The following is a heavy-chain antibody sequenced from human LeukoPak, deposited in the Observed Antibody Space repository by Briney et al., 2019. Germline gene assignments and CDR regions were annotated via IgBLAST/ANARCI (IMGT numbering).Heavy chain of an antibody. CDR2: IRSSGVDT. Sequence: GGSLRLSCAASGFTFSTYAMNWVRQAPGKGLGWVSSIRSSGVDTYYADSVEGRFTISRDNSKNTLYLQMNSLRVEDTAIYYCAKGINSGSYYYFDYWGRGTLATVSS. D-gene: IGHD1-26*01. CDR3: AKGINSGSYYYFDY. J-gene: IGHJ4*02. V-gene: IGHV3-23*01. CDR1: GFTFSTYA.